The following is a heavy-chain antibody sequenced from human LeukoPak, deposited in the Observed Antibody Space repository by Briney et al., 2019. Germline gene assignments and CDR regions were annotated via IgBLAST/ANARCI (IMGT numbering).Heavy chain of an antibody. V-gene: IGHV3-30*18. CDR2: ISYDGSNK. CDR1: GFTFGSYG. Sequence: GGSLRLSCAASGFTFGSYGMHWVRQAPGKGLEWVAVISYDGSNKYYADSVKGRFTISRDNSKNTLYLQMNSLRAEDTAVYYCAKGGYCSSTSCYEWGQGTLVTVSS. J-gene: IGHJ4*02. CDR3: AKGGYCSSTSCYE. D-gene: IGHD2-2*01.